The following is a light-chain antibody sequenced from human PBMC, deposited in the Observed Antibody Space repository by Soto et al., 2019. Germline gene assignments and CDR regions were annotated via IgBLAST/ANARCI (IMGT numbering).Light chain of an antibody. J-gene: IGKJ5*01. Sequence: VLSQSPGRLSLSPGERATLSCRASQSVPSTYFAWYQQKSGQAPRILIYDVSNRATGIPARFSGSGSGTELTLTISRLEPEDFAVYYCQQRSSWPITCGQGTRLEIK. CDR3: QQRSSWPIT. CDR1: QSVPSTY. V-gene: IGKV3D-20*02. CDR2: DVS.